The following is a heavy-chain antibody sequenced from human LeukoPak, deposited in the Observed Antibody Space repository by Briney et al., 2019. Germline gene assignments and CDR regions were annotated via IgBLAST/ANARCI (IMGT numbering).Heavy chain of an antibody. CDR1: GFTLSSYA. D-gene: IGHD2-2*01. Sequence: GGSLRLSCAASGFTLSSYAMSWVRQAPGKGLEWVSAISGSGGSTYYADSVKGRFTISRDNSKNTLNLQMNSLRAEDTAVYYCANLGVVPAVSGPSLDAFDIWGQGTMVTVSS. J-gene: IGHJ3*02. CDR3: ANLGVVPAVSGPSLDAFDI. CDR2: ISGSGGST. V-gene: IGHV3-23*01.